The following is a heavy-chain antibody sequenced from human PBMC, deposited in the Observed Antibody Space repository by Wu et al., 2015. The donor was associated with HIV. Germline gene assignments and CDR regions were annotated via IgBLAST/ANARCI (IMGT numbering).Heavy chain of an antibody. V-gene: IGHV1-69*13. D-gene: IGHD3-16*02. CDR2: IIPIFGTA. Sequence: QVQLVQSGAEVKKPGSSVKVSCKASGGTFSSYAISWVRQAPGQGLEWMGRIIPIFGTANYAQKFQGRVTITADESTSTAYMELSSLRSEDTAVYYCAIDLNIIRLGELSLSGKGAFDIWGQGTMVTVSS. J-gene: IGHJ3*02. CDR1: GGTFSSYA. CDR3: AIDLNIIRLGELSLSGKGAFDI.